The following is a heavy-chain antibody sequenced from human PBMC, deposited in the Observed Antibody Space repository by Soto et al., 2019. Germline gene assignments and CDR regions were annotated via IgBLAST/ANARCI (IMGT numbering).Heavy chain of an antibody. Sequence: VQLVESGGGLVKPGWSLRLSCVTSGFTFSDYAMHWVRQAPGKGLEWVAVIRPDGSNRYYADSVKGRFTISRDISKNALYLQMSSLRVDTTAAYFCAVFGRPQHLLTGFDNWGQGTLVTVSS. V-gene: IGHV3-33*01. CDR3: AVFGRPQHLLTGFDN. CDR2: IRPDGSNR. CDR1: GFTFSDYA. D-gene: IGHD3-16*01. J-gene: IGHJ5*02.